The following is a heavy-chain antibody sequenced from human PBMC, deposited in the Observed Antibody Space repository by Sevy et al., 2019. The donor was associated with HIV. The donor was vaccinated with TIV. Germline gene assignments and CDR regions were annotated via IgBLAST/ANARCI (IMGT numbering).Heavy chain of an antibody. CDR3: ARDEMFAYDM. CDR2: INRDGGSI. D-gene: IGHD3-10*02. CDR1: GFTFRKYW. Sequence: GGSLRLSFAASGFTFRKYWMHWVRQAPGKGLVWVSRINRDGGSIIYAYAVKGRFTISRDNGKNTLYLQMNSLRAEHTAMYYCARDEMFAYDMWGQGTTVTVSS. V-gene: IGHV3-74*01. J-gene: IGHJ3*02.